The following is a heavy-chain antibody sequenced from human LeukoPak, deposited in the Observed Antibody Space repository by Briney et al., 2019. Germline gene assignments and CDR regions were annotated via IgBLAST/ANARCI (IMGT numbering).Heavy chain of an antibody. CDR3: ARLRGYIYGYGDY. CDR1: GFTFSRYS. CDR2: ISSSGNTI. V-gene: IGHV3-48*04. Sequence: GGSLRLSCAASGFTFSRYSMNWVRQTPGKGLEWVSYISSSGNTIDYADSVKGRFTISRDNAKNSLYLQMVSLRAEDTAVYYCARLRGYIYGYGDYWGQGTLVTVSS. J-gene: IGHJ4*02. D-gene: IGHD5-18*01.